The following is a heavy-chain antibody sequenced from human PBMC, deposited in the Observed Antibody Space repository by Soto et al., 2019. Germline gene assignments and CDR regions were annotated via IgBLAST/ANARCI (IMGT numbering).Heavy chain of an antibody. CDR1: GGTFSSYA. D-gene: IGHD3-10*01. Sequence: QVQLVQSGAEVKKPGSSVKVSCKASGGTFSSYAISWVRQAPGQGREWMGGIIPIFGTANYAEKFQGRVTITADKSTSTAYMELSSLRSEDTAVYYCASWVRGRTSGYFDYCGKGTLVTVSS. J-gene: IGHJ4*02. CDR3: ASWVRGRTSGYFDY. V-gene: IGHV1-69*06. CDR2: IIPIFGTA.